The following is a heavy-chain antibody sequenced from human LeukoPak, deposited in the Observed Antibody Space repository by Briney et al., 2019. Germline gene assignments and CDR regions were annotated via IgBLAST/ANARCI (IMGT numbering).Heavy chain of an antibody. D-gene: IGHD6-13*01. V-gene: IGHV3-33*06. CDR3: AKVPRIAAAGTGFDY. CDR2: IWYDGSNK. Sequence: PGRSLRLSCAASGFTFSSYGMHWVRQAPGKGLEWVAVIWYDGSNKYYADSVKGRFTISRDNSKNTLYLQMNSLRAEDTAVYYCAKVPRIAAAGTGFDYWGQGTLVTVSS. CDR1: GFTFSSYG. J-gene: IGHJ4*02.